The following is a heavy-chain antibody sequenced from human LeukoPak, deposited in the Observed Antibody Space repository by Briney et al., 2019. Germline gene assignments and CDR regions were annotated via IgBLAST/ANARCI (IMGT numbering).Heavy chain of an antibody. CDR3: ARGPDRQVVAAVDY. CDR2: IIPILGIA. V-gene: IGHV1-69*02. J-gene: IGHJ4*02. CDR1: GGTFSSYT. D-gene: IGHD2-15*01. Sequence: GASVKVSCKASGGTFSSYTISWVRQAPGQGLEWMGRIIPILGIANYAQKFQGRVTITADKSTSTAYMELSSLRSEDTAVYYCARGPDRQVVAAVDYWGQGTLVTVSS.